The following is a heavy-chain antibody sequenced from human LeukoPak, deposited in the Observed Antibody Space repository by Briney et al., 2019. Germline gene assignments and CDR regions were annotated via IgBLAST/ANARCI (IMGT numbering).Heavy chain of an antibody. J-gene: IGHJ4*02. CDR3: ARVTGAYYFDY. Sequence: GGSLRLSCAASGFTFSDHYMDWVRQAPGKGLEWVGRTSNKAKSFTTEYAASVKDRFTISRDDSKDSLYLQMNSLKTEDTAVYYCARVTGAYYFDYWGQGTLVTVSS. CDR1: GFTFSDHY. D-gene: IGHD1-20*01. V-gene: IGHV3-72*01. CDR2: TSNKAKSFTT.